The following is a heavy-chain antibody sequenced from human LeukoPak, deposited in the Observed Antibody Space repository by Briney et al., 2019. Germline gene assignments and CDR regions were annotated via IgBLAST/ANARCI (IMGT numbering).Heavy chain of an antibody. CDR2: ISYDGSVK. Sequence: GRSLRLSCAASGFTFSGHAIHWVRQAPGKGLEWVAAISYDGSVKYYSESVKGRSTISRDNSNNMVYLLMDNLGAEDTAVYFCAREPRDYSGGWFDPWGQGTLVTVSS. CDR1: GFTFSGHA. V-gene: IGHV3-30-3*01. CDR3: AREPRDYSGGWFDP. D-gene: IGHD1-26*01. J-gene: IGHJ5*02.